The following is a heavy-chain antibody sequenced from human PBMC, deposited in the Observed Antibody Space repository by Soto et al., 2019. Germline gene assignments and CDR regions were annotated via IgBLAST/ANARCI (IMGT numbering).Heavy chain of an antibody. CDR2: ISSSSSYI. CDR1: GFTFSSYT. V-gene: IGHV3-21*04. J-gene: IGHJ5*02. Sequence: GGSLRLSCAASGFTFSSYTMSWVRQAPGKGLEWVSSISSSSSYIYYADSVKGRFTISRDNAKNSLYLQMNSLRAEDTAVYYCARVQTIKPLYGSGSYSSWFDPWGQGTLVTVSS. CDR3: ARVQTIKPLYGSGSYSSWFDP. D-gene: IGHD3-10*01.